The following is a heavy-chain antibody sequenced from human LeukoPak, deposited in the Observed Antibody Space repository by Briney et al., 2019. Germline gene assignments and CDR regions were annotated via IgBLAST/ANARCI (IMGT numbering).Heavy chain of an antibody. V-gene: IGHV5-51*01. CDR2: VYPGDSDT. J-gene: IGHJ4*02. Sequence: GESLKISCKGSGYTFTTYWIGWVRQMPGKGLEWMGIVYPGDSDTRYSPSFQGQVTISADKSISTAYLQWSSLKASDTAMYYCARQWSSGWSSFDYWGQGTLVTVSS. CDR3: ARQWSSGWSSFDY. D-gene: IGHD6-19*01. CDR1: GYTFTTYW.